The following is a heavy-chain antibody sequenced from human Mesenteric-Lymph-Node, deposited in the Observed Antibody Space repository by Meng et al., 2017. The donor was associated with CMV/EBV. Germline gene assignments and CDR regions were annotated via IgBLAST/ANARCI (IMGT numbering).Heavy chain of an antibody. J-gene: IGHJ6*02. CDR1: GFTFTSYV. CDR3: AKDRADNFDFWTGLPQDYYAMDV. V-gene: IGHV3-23*03. D-gene: IGHD3/OR15-3a*01. Sequence: GGSLRHSCAASGFTFTSYVMSWVRQAPGKGLQWVSTIYSDGINTHYADSVKGRFTITRDNSLNTLHLQMDSLGAEDTAVYYCAKDRADNFDFWTGLPQDYYAMDVWGQGTTVTVSS. CDR2: IYSDGINT.